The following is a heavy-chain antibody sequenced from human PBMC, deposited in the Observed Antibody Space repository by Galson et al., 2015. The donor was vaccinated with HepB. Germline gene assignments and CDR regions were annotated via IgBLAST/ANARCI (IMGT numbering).Heavy chain of an antibody. D-gene: IGHD1-7*01. Sequence: SLRLSCAASGLTFSTSAMGWVRQAQGMGLEWVSAITDSGVNTYHKDSVRGRFTISRDNSTNTLYLEMNDLRAEDSAVDYGAVGWNFFYYYGGDRGGQGTTVTVSS. CDR3: AVGWNFFYYYGGDR. J-gene: IGHJ6*02. CDR2: ITDSGVNT. V-gene: IGHV3-23*01. CDR1: GLTFSTSA.